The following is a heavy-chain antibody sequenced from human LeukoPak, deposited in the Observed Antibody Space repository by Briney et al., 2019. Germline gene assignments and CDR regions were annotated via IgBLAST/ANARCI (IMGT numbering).Heavy chain of an antibody. V-gene: IGHV4-59*02. J-gene: IGHJ5*02. CDR1: GGSVSSYY. Sequence: SETLSLTCTVSGGSVSSYYWSWIRQPPGKGLEWIGYIYYSGSTNYNPSLKSRVTISVDTSKNQFSLKLSSVTAADTAVYYCARGAREYCGGDCYSWWFDPWGQGTLVTVSS. D-gene: IGHD2-21*02. CDR3: ARGAREYCGGDCYSWWFDP. CDR2: IYYSGST.